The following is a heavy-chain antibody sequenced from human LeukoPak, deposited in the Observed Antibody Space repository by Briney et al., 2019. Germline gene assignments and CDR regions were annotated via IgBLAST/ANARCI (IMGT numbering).Heavy chain of an antibody. CDR3: ARALYGDILTGMPQPYYFDY. Sequence: AAVKVSCKASGYTFTSYGVSWVRQAPGQGLEWMGWISIDNGNTNYAQKFQGRVTMTTEIFTSTAYMELRSLRSDDTAAYYCARALYGDILTGMPQPYYFDYWGQGTLVTVSS. D-gene: IGHD3-9*01. CDR1: GYTFTSYG. J-gene: IGHJ4*02. V-gene: IGHV1-18*01. CDR2: ISIDNGNT.